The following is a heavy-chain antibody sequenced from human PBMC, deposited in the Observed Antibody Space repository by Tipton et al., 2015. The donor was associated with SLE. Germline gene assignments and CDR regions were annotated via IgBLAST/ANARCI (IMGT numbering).Heavy chain of an antibody. Sequence: TLSLTCTVSGGSLSSYFWSWIRQPAGKGLEWIGNIITSGSTNYHPPLKSRVTISVDTSKNQFSLKLSSVTAADTAVYYGARGGVTTVTAVWGKGTIVTGSS. CDR1: GGSLSSYF. V-gene: IGHV4-4*07. J-gene: IGHJ3*01. CDR3: ARGGVTTVTAV. D-gene: IGHD4-17*01. CDR2: IITSGST.